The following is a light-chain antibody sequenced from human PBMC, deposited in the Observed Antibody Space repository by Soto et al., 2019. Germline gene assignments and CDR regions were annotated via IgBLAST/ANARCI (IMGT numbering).Light chain of an antibody. V-gene: IGKV3D-15*01. CDR1: QGIGDT. J-gene: IGKJ1*01. Sequence: EILMTQSPATLSVSPGEGATLSCRASQGIGDTLAWYQHKPGQTPRLLIYGASSRATGIPDRFSGSGSATDFTLTISRLEPEDFATYYCQHYNSYSEAFGQGTKVDIK. CDR2: GAS. CDR3: QHYNSYSEA.